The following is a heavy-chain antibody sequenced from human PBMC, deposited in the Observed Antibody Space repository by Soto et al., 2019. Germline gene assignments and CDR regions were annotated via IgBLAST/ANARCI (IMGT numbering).Heavy chain of an antibody. CDR1: GFTFSSYA. CDR2: ISGSGGST. CDR3: AKVPEMYSSGWYVYYYGMDV. J-gene: IGHJ6*02. V-gene: IGHV3-23*01. Sequence: XVSLRLSCAASGFTFSSYAMSWVRQAPGKGLEWVSAISGSGGSTYYADSVKGRFTISRDNSKNTLYLQMNSLRAEDTAVYYCAKVPEMYSSGWYVYYYGMDVWGQGTTVTVSS. D-gene: IGHD6-19*01.